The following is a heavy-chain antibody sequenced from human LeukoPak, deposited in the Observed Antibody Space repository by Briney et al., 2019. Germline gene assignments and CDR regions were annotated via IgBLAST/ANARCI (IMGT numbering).Heavy chain of an antibody. D-gene: IGHD4-11*01. CDR3: ARLTTVTTGVDY. CDR2: IYYSGST. CDR1: GGSISSYY. Sequence: SETLSLTCTVSGGSISSYYWSWIRQPPGKGLEWIGYIYYSGSTNYNPSLKSRGTISVDTSKNQFSLKLSSVTAADTAVYYCARLTTVTTGVDYWGQGTLVTVSS. J-gene: IGHJ4*02. V-gene: IGHV4-59*01.